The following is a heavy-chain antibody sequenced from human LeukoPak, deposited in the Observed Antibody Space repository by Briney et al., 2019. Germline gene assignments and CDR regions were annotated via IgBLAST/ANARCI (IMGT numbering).Heavy chain of an antibody. J-gene: IGHJ6*02. V-gene: IGHV1-69*04. D-gene: IGHD3-10*01. CDR3: ARGGEPPRYYYGMDV. CDR1: GGTFSSYA. Sequence: SVKVSCKASGGTFSSYAISWVRQAPGQGLEWMGRIIPIFGIANYAQKFQGRVTITADKSTSTAYMELSSLRSEDTAVYYCARGGEPPRYYYGMDVWGQGTTVTVSS. CDR2: IIPIFGIA.